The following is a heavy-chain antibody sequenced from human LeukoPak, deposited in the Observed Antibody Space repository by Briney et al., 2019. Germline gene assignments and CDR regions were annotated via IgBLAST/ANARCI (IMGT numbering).Heavy chain of an antibody. V-gene: IGHV1-46*01. J-gene: IGHJ3*02. CDR1: GYTLTNYN. D-gene: IGHD2-2*01. CDR2: SNPSGGST. CDR3: ASRDYCSVTSCSFDAYDI. Sequence: GASVKVSCKASGYTLTNYNISWVRQAPGQGLEWMGISNPSGGSTSYAQKFQGRVTMTRDTSTSTVYMELSSLRSDDTAVYYCASRDYCSVTSCSFDAYDIWGQGTLVTVSS.